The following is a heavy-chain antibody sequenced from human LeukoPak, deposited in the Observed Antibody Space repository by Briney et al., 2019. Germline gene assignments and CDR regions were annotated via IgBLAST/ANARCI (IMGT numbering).Heavy chain of an antibody. CDR3: ARHHRYCSGGSCYSRAKPFDY. V-gene: IGHV4-34*01. J-gene: IGHJ4*02. CDR2: INHCGST. Sequence: PSETLSLTCAVYGGSFSGYYWSWIRQPPGKRLEWIGEINHCGSTNYNPSLKSRVTISVDTSKNQFSLKLSSVTAADTAVYYCARHHRYCSGGSCYSRAKPFDYWGQGTLVTVSS. CDR1: GGSFSGYY. D-gene: IGHD2-15*01.